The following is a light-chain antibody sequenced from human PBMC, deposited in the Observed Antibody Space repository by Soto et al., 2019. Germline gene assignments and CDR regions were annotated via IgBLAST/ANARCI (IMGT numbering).Light chain of an antibody. CDR1: QSISSW. CDR2: DAS. J-gene: IGKJ1*01. Sequence: DIQMTQSPSTLSASVGDRVTITCRASQSISSWLAWYQQKPGKAPKLLIYDASSLESGVPSRFSGSGSGTEFTLSICSLLPDDFATYSCQQYNSYSWTFGQGTKVDIK. CDR3: QQYNSYSWT. V-gene: IGKV1-5*01.